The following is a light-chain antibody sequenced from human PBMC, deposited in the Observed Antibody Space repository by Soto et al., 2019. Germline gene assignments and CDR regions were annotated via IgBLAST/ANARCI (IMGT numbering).Light chain of an antibody. CDR2: GAF. Sequence: EVVLTQSPGTLSLSPGERATLSCRASQSVINYLGWYQQKPGQAPRLLIYGAFHRATGIPDRFSGSESGRDYTLSISRLDPEDSAVYYCQQYGDSITFGGGTKVEIK. CDR1: QSVINY. CDR3: QQYGDSIT. J-gene: IGKJ4*01. V-gene: IGKV3-20*01.